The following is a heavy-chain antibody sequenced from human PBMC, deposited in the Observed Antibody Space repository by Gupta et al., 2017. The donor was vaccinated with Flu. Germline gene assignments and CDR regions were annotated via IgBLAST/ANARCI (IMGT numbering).Heavy chain of an antibody. J-gene: IGHJ4*02. D-gene: IGHD2-21*02. CDR3: ARGGDSTGYFFDY. Sequence: QVQLVESGGGVVQPGRSLRLSCAASGFTFSSYGMHWVRQAPGKGLEWVAAIWYDGSNKFYANSVKGRFTISRDNSKNTLYLQMNSLRAEDTAVYYCARGGDSTGYFFDYWGQGTLVTVSS. V-gene: IGHV3-33*01. CDR1: GFTFSSYG. CDR2: IWYDGSNK.